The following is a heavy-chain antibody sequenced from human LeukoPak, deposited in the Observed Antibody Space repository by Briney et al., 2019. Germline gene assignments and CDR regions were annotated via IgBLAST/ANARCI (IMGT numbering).Heavy chain of an antibody. Sequence: GGSLRLSCAASGFTFSSYAMSWVRQAPGKGLEWVSGISGSGGSTYYADSVKGRFTISRDNSKNTLYLQMNSLRAEDTAVYYCAKSRYGDHGGFDYWGQGTLVTVSS. J-gene: IGHJ4*02. CDR3: AKSRYGDHGGFDY. V-gene: IGHV3-23*01. D-gene: IGHD4-17*01. CDR2: ISGSGGST. CDR1: GFTFSSYA.